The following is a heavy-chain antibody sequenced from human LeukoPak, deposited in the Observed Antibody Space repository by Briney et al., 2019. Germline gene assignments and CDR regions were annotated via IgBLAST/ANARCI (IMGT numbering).Heavy chain of an antibody. D-gene: IGHD6-19*01. V-gene: IGHV1-2*02. J-gene: IGHJ5*02. Sequence: ASVKVSCKASGYTFTGYYMHWVRQAPGQGLEWMGWINPNSGGTNYAQKFQGRVTMTRDTSISTAYMELSRLRSDDTAAYYCARAAVAGYNWFDPWGQGTLVTVSS. CDR3: ARAAVAGYNWFDP. CDR2: INPNSGGT. CDR1: GYTFTGYY.